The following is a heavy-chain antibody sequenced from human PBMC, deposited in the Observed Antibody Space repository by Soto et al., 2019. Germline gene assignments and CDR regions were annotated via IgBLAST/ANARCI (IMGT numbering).Heavy chain of an antibody. CDR2: TYYRSKWYN. CDR3: ARDLESSSWYGGYYYYYGMDV. D-gene: IGHD6-13*01. Sequence: PSQTLSLTCAISGDSVSSNSAAWNWIRQSPSRGLEWLGRTYYRSKWYNDYAVSVKSRITINPDTSKNQFSLQLNSVTPEDTAVYYCARDLESSSWYGGYYYYYGMDVWGQGTTVTVSS. CDR1: GDSVSSNSAA. J-gene: IGHJ6*02. V-gene: IGHV6-1*01.